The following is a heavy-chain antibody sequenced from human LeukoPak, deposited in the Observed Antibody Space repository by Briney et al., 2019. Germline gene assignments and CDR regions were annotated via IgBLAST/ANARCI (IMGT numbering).Heavy chain of an antibody. D-gene: IGHD6-13*01. V-gene: IGHV4-31*03. J-gene: IGHJ4*02. CDR3: ARVVAAAGTSLDY. CDR2: IYYSGST. Sequence: SETLSLTCTVSGGSISSGGYYWSWIRQHPGKGLEWFGYIYYSGSTYYNPSLKSRVTISVDTSKNQFSLKLSSVTAADTAVYYCARVVAAAGTSLDYWGQGTLVTVSS. CDR1: GGSISSGGYY.